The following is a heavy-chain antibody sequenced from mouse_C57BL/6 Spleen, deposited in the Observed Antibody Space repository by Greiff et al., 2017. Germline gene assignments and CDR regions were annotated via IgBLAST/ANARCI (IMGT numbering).Heavy chain of an antibody. CDR3: AREDYYYGSRGYFDY. CDR1: GYTFTDYY. V-gene: IGHV1-76*01. Sequence: QVQLKESGAELVRPGASVKLSCKASGYTFTDYYINWVKQRPGQGLEWIARIYPGSGNTYYNEKFKGKATLTAEKSSSTAYMQLSSLTSEDSAVYFCAREDYYYGSRGYFDYWGQGTTLTVSS. J-gene: IGHJ2*01. CDR2: IYPGSGNT. D-gene: IGHD1-1*01.